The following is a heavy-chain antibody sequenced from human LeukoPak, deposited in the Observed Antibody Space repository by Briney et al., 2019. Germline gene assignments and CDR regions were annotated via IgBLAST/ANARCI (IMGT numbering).Heavy chain of an antibody. Sequence: GGSLRLSCAASGFTFSSYSMNWVRQAPGKGLEWVSYISSSSSTIYYADSVKGRFTISRDDSKNILYLQMDSLRVEDAAVYYCAKDVPYSGWAFDIWGQGTTVTVSS. J-gene: IGHJ3*02. D-gene: IGHD6-19*01. CDR1: GFTFSSYS. CDR2: ISSSSSTI. V-gene: IGHV3-48*01. CDR3: AKDVPYSGWAFDI.